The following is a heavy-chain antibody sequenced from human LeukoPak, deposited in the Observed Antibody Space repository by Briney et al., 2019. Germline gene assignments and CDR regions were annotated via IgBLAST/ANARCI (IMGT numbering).Heavy chain of an antibody. CDR1: GYTFTGYY. CDR3: ASARLLWFGELLLPDY. CDR2: INPNSGGT. Sequence: VASVKVSCKASGYTFTGYYMHWVRQAPGQGLEWMGWINPNSGGTNYAQKFQGRVTMTRDTSISTAYMELSRLRSDDTAVYYCASARLLWFGELLLPDYWGQGTLVTVSS. V-gene: IGHV1-2*02. D-gene: IGHD3-10*01. J-gene: IGHJ4*02.